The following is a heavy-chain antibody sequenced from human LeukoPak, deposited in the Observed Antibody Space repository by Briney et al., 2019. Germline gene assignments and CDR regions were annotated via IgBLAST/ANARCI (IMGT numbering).Heavy chain of an antibody. Sequence: GGSLRLSCAASGFTFSSYSMNWVRQAPGNGLALVSYISSSSSTIYYADSVKGRFTISRDNAKNSLYLQMNSLRAEDTAVYYCASQPSFGHLLSGFHFDYWGQGTLVTVSS. CDR1: GFTFSSYS. CDR2: ISSSSSTI. D-gene: IGHD3-16*01. V-gene: IGHV3-48*01. CDR3: ASQPSFGHLLSGFHFDY. J-gene: IGHJ4*02.